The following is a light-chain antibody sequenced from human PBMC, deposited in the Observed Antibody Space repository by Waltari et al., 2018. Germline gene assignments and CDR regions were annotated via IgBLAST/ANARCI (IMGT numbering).Light chain of an antibody. J-gene: IGKJ4*01. Sequence: QLTQSPSSLSASVGDRVTITCRASQGIGSYLAWYQQKPGTAPKLLIYAASTLQSGVPSRFSGSGSGTDFTLTISSLQPEDFATYYCQQLNTYPLTFGGGTKVEIK. CDR3: QQLNTYPLT. CDR2: AAS. V-gene: IGKV1-9*01. CDR1: QGIGSY.